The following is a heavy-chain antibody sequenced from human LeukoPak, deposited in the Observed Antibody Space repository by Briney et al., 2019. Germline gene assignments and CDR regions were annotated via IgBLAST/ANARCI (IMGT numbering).Heavy chain of an antibody. D-gene: IGHD3-22*01. CDR1: GGSISSGTYY. V-gene: IGHV4-61*10. CDR2: IYYSGST. CDR3: ARAPALNYYDSSGSFDY. J-gene: IGHJ4*02. Sequence: SQTLSLTCTVSGGSISSGTYYWSWIRQPAGKGLEWIGYIYYSGSTNYNPSLKSRVTISVDTSKNQFSLKLSSVTAADTAVYYCARAPALNYYDSSGSFDYWGQGTLVTVSS.